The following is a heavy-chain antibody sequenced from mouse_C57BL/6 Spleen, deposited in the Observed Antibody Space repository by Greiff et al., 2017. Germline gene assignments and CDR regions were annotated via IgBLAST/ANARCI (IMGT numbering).Heavy chain of an antibody. V-gene: IGHV5-9-1*02. CDR2: ISSGGDYI. J-gene: IGHJ3*01. Sequence: EVKLMESGEGLVKPGGSLTLSCAASGFTFSSYAMSWVRQTPEKRLEWVAYISSGGDYIYYADPVKGRFTISRDNARNTLYLQMSSLKSEDTAMYYCTREGYYSKWIFAYWGQGTLVTVSA. CDR3: TREGYYSKWIFAY. D-gene: IGHD2-5*01. CDR1: GFTFSSYA.